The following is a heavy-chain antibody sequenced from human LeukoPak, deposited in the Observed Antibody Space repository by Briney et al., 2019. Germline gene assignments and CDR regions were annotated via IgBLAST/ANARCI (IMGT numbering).Heavy chain of an antibody. CDR2: IRYNGNNQ. CDR1: GFTFNNYG. V-gene: IGHV3-30*02. D-gene: IGHD3-16*01. CDR3: ARVRWGGLYYFDY. Sequence: GGSLRLSCAASGFTFNNYGMHWVRQAPGKGLEWVAFIRYNGNNQYYADSVKGRFTISRDNSKNTLYLQMNSLRAEDTAVYYCARVRWGGLYYFDYWGQGTLVTVSS. J-gene: IGHJ4*02.